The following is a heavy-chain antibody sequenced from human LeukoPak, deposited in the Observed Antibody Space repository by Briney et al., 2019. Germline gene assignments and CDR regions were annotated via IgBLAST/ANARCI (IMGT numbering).Heavy chain of an antibody. V-gene: IGHV1-2*02. Sequence: ASVKVSCKVSGYTFTDYYIHWVRQAPGQGLEWMGWVNPNSGGSSFTQRFQGRVTMTTDTSISTAYMELSSLRSDDTAVYYCARPGYCKSYSCEGLDYWGQGTLVTVSS. CDR1: GYTFTDYY. CDR2: VNPNSGGS. J-gene: IGHJ4*02. CDR3: ARPGYCKSYSCEGLDY. D-gene: IGHD2/OR15-2a*01.